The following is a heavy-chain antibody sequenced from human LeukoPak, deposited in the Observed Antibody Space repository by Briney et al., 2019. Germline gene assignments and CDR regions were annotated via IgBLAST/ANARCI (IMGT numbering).Heavy chain of an antibody. CDR2: INPNILGT. Sequence: GASVKVSCKASGYTFTDYYMHWVRQAPGQGLEWMGWINPNILGTSYAQKFQGRVTMTRDTSTSTFCMELTSLTPDDTAVYFCARPLRSQRGYRGYDFDYFDYWGQGTLVTVSS. J-gene: IGHJ4*02. D-gene: IGHD5-12*01. CDR1: GYTFTDYY. V-gene: IGHV1-2*02. CDR3: ARPLRSQRGYRGYDFDYFDY.